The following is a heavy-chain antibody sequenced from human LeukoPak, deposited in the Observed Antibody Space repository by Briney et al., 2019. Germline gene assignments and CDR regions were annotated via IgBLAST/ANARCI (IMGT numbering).Heavy chain of an antibody. CDR1: GFTFSSYA. CDR2: ISGSGGST. CDR3: AKDQYILTGNFDY. J-gene: IGHJ4*02. Sequence: GGSLRLSCAASGFTFSSYAMSWVRQAPEKGLEWVSAISGSGGSTYYADSVKGRFTISRDNSKNTLYLQMNSLRAEDTAVYYCAKDQYILTGNFDYWGQGTLVTVSS. D-gene: IGHD3-9*01. V-gene: IGHV3-23*01.